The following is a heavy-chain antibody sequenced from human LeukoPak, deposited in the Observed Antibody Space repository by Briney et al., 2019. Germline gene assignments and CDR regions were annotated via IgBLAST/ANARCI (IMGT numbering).Heavy chain of an antibody. V-gene: IGHV3-7*01. J-gene: IGHJ3*02. Sequence: GGSLRLSCAASGFTFSSYWMSWVRQAPGKGLEWVANIKQDGSEKYYVDSVKGRFTISRDNAKNSLYLQMNSLRAEDTAVYYCARDMGLSHYDSSDYYSHAFDIWGQGTMVTVSS. CDR3: ARDMGLSHYDSSDYYSHAFDI. D-gene: IGHD3-22*01. CDR1: GFTFSSYW. CDR2: IKQDGSEK.